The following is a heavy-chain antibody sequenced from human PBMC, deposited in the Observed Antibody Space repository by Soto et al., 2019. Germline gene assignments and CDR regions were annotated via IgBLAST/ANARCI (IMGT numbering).Heavy chain of an antibody. V-gene: IGHV3-66*01. CDR1: GFTVSRSY. CDR2: LYAGGNT. Sequence: GGSLRLSCAASGFTVSRSYMSWVRQAPGKGLEWVSTLYAGGNTYYADSVKGRFTISRDDAKNTLYLQMNSLRADDTGVYYCAKYTLSPEDHWGQGTLVTVSS. CDR3: AKYTLSPEDH. J-gene: IGHJ4*02. D-gene: IGHD2-15*01.